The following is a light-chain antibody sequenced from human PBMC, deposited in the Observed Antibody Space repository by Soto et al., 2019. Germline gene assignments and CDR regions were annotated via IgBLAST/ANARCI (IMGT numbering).Light chain of an antibody. CDR2: SVT. Sequence: QSALTQPRSVSGSPGQSVTISCSGTINDVGGYNSVSWFQHHPGSAPKLMVHSVTQRPSGVPDCFSGSKSGNTASLTISGLQAEDEVDYYCCSYAGSYTAYVFGTGTKLTVL. J-gene: IGLJ1*01. CDR1: INDVGGYNS. V-gene: IGLV2-11*01. CDR3: CSYAGSYTAYV.